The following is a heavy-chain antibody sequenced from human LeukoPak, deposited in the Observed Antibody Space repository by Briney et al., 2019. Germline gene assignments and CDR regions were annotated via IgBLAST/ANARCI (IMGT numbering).Heavy chain of an antibody. V-gene: IGHV3-15*01. CDR3: TTGGYGGQFDY. CDR1: GFAFSNAW. J-gene: IGHJ4*02. Sequence: PGGSLRLSCAASGFAFSNAWMSWVRQAPGKGLEWAGRIKSKTDGGTTDYAAPVKGRFTISRDDSKNTLYLQMNSLKTEDTAVYYCTTGGYGGQFDYWGQGTLVTVSS. CDR2: IKSKTDGGTT. D-gene: IGHD5-12*01.